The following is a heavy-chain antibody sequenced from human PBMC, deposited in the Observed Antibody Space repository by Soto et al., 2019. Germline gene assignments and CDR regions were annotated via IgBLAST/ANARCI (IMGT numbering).Heavy chain of an antibody. Sequence: QVQLVESGGGVVQPGTSLRLSCAASGFTFSEHGMHWVRQAPGKGMEWVAVISHDGNSKYYGDSVKGRFTVSRDNSNNMAYLQMNSLRLEDTAMYYCAKQFDLGGLEDYWGQGTLVTVSS. D-gene: IGHD1-1*01. CDR3: AKQFDLGGLEDY. CDR1: GFTFSEHG. J-gene: IGHJ4*02. CDR2: ISHDGNSK. V-gene: IGHV3-30*18.